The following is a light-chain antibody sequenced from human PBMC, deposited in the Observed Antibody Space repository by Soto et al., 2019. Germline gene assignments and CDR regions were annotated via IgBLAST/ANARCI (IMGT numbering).Light chain of an antibody. CDR1: QSIGNY. Sequence: IELTQSPATLSLSPGERATLSCRASQSIGNYLAWYQQKPGQAPRLLIYDASNRATDIPARFSGSGSGTDFTLTISSVEPEDFAVYYCQQRSTWPPITFGQGTRLDIK. J-gene: IGKJ5*01. V-gene: IGKV3-11*01. CDR3: QQRSTWPPIT. CDR2: DAS.